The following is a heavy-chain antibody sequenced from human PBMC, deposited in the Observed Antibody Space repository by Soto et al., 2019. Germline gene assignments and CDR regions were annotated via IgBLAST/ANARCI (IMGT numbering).Heavy chain of an antibody. D-gene: IGHD1-26*01. V-gene: IGHV4-30-4*01. J-gene: IGHJ3*02. Sequence: SETLSLTCTVSGGPISSGDYYWSWIRQPPGKGLEWIGYIYYSGSTYYNPSLKSRVTISVDTSKNQFSLKLSSVTAADTAVYYCAKAYGRDAFDIWGQGTMVTVSS. CDR3: AKAYGRDAFDI. CDR1: GGPISSGDYY. CDR2: IYYSGST.